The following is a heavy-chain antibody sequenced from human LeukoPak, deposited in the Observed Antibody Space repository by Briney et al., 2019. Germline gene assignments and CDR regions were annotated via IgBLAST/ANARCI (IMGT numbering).Heavy chain of an antibody. D-gene: IGHD1-26*01. J-gene: IGHJ6*04. CDR2: ISSSSSYI. CDR3: AKKWAIDV. Sequence: PGGSLRLSCAASGFTFSSYSMNWVRQAPGKGLEWVSSISSSSSYIYYADSVKGRFTISRDDSKNTLYLQMNSLRAEDTAVYYCAKKWAIDVWGKGTTVTISS. CDR1: GFTFSSYS. V-gene: IGHV3-21*04.